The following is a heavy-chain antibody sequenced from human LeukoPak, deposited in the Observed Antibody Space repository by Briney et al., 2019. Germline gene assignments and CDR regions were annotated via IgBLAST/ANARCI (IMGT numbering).Heavy chain of an antibody. CDR3: AKGLRTGVGPYKGYHYYMDV. Sequence: GGSPRLSCAASGFTFSSYAMSWVRQAPGKGLKWVSTINDNGAGTYYADSVKGRFTISRDNSYNTMSLQMNSLRDEDAGVYYCAKGLRTGVGPYKGYHYYMDVWGKGATVTVSS. D-gene: IGHD3-10*01. V-gene: IGHV3-23*01. CDR1: GFTFSSYA. J-gene: IGHJ6*03. CDR2: INDNGAGT.